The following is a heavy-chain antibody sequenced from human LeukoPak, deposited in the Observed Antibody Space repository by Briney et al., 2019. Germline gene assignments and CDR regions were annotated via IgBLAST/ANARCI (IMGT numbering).Heavy chain of an antibody. CDR3: ARDVSGAWAYSSSWYYFDY. Sequence: GASVKVSCKASGYTFTSYYMHWVRQAPGQGLEWMGWINPNSGGTNYAQKFQGRVTMTRDTSISTAYMELSRLRSDDTAVYYCARDVSGAWAYSSSWYYFDYWGQGTLVTVSS. V-gene: IGHV1-2*02. J-gene: IGHJ4*02. CDR2: INPNSGGT. D-gene: IGHD6-13*01. CDR1: GYTFTSYY.